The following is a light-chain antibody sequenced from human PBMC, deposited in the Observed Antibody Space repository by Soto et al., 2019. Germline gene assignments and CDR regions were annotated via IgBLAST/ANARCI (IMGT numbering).Light chain of an antibody. V-gene: IGKV3-20*01. CDR3: QQFSSYPLT. Sequence: EFVFTQSPGTLSFSPGERATLSCRASQTVRNNYLAWYQQKPGQAPKLLIHDASSRATGIPDRFSGGGSGTDFILTISRLEPEDFAVYYCQQFSSYPLTLGGGTKVDIK. CDR2: DAS. J-gene: IGKJ4*01. CDR1: QTVRNNY.